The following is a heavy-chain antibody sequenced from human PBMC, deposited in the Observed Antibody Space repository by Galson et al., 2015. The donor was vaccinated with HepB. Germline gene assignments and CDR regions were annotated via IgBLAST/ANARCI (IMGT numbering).Heavy chain of an antibody. CDR2: ITPIFGAP. CDR1: GGSFSSYA. D-gene: IGHD6-6*01. V-gene: IGHV1-69*13. CDR3: ARDLGDYSSSPGDY. Sequence: SVKVSCKASGGSFSSYAITWVRQAPGQGLEWMGGITPIFGAPNYAQKFQGRVTITADESTSTAYLELSSLRSEDTAVYYCARDLGDYSSSPGDYWGQGTLVTVSS. J-gene: IGHJ4*02.